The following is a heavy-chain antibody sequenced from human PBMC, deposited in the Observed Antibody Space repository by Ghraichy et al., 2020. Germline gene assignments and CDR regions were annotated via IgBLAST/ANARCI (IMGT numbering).Heavy chain of an antibody. J-gene: IGHJ4*02. CDR1: GYTFTSYG. CDR3: ARDENVGTGNTFAYY. V-gene: IGHV1-18*01. D-gene: IGHD1-7*01. CDR2: ISAYNGNT. Sequence: ASVKVSCKASGYTFTSYGISWVRQAPGQGLEWMGWISAYNGNTNYAQKLQGRVTMTTDTSTSTAYMELRSLRSDDTAVYYCARDENVGTGNTFAYYWGQGTLVTVSS.